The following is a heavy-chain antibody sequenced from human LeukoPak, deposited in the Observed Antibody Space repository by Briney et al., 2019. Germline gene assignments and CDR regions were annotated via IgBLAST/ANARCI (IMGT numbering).Heavy chain of an antibody. V-gene: IGHV4-34*01. CDR1: GGSFSGYY. D-gene: IGHD6-13*01. CDR2: INHSGST. Sequence: PETLSLTCAVYGGSFSGYYWSWIRQPPGKGLEWIGEINHSGSTNYNPSLKSRVTISVDTSKNQFSLKLSSVTAADTAVYYCARGSWYDPNWFDPWGQGTLVTVSS. J-gene: IGHJ5*02. CDR3: ARGSWYDPNWFDP.